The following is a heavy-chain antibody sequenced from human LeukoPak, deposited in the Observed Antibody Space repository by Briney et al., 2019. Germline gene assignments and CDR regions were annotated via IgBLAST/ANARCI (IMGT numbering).Heavy chain of an antibody. J-gene: IGHJ4*02. CDR1: GFTFSSYS. CDR2: ISRSSNYI. Sequence: GGSLRLSCAASGFTFSSYSMNWVRQAPRKGLEWVSSISRSSNYIYYADSVKGRFTISRDNAKNSLYLQINSLRAEDTSVYYCARAENNYGYYYFDYWGQGTLVTVSS. V-gene: IGHV3-21*01. D-gene: IGHD5-24*01. CDR3: ARAENNYGYYYFDY.